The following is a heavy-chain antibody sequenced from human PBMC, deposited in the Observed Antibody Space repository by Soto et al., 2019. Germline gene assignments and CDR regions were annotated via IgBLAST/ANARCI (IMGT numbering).Heavy chain of an antibody. V-gene: IGHV3-23*01. CDR2: ISGSGTTT. D-gene: IGHD3-16*02. J-gene: IGHJ4*02. CDR3: AKNEDYDDNWGSYRSGGHSFYFYY. Sequence: EVQLLESGGGFVQAGGSLRLSCAASGFTFRDYGMSWVRQAPGKGLEWVSSISGSGTTTYYADSVKGRFTISRDNSNNRLYRQISRLRAEDTAVYYCAKNEDYDDNWGSYRSGGHSFYFYYSGEETLDTVA. CDR1: GFTFRDYG.